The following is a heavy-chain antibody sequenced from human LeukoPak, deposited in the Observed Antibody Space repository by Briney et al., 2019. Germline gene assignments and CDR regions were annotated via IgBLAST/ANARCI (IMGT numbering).Heavy chain of an antibody. V-gene: IGHV4-34*01. CDR3: ARVYGDYGDYYYYGMVV. J-gene: IGHJ6*02. D-gene: IGHD4-17*01. CDR2: INHSGST. CDR1: GGSFSGYY. Sequence: SETLSLTCAVYGGSFSGYYWSWIRQPPGKGLEWSGEINHSGSTNYNPSLKSRVTISVDTSKNQFSLKLSSVTAADTAVYYCARVYGDYGDYYYYGMVVWGQGTTVTVSS.